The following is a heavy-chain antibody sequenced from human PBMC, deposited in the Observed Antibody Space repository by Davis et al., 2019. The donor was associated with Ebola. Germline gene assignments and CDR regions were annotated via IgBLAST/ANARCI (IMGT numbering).Heavy chain of an antibody. CDR1: GFNFNIYS. V-gene: IGHV3-48*02. CDR2: SSTSAEHI. CDR3: GRRILLDSRGGMDV. Sequence: GESLKISCIASGFNFNIYSLNWVRQAPGKEPEWVAHSSTSAEHISYADSVKGRFTISRDNAKSSLYLQMNSLGDDDTAVYFCGRRILLDSRGGMDVWGQGSTVTVSS. J-gene: IGHJ6*02. D-gene: IGHD2-15*01.